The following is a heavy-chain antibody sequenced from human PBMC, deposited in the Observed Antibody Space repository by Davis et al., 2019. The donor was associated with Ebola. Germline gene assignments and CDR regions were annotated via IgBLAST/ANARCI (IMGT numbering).Heavy chain of an antibody. CDR1: GFTFSSYS. Sequence: GESLKISCAASGFTFSSYSMDWVRQAPGKGLEWVSSLSSGSDYIHYADSVKGRFTSSRDGATNSVHLQMDSLRADDTAVYYCARDSAVVFFDYWSQGTLVTVSS. V-gene: IGHV3-21*04. D-gene: IGHD5-18*01. CDR2: LSSGSDYI. J-gene: IGHJ4*02. CDR3: ARDSAVVFFDY.